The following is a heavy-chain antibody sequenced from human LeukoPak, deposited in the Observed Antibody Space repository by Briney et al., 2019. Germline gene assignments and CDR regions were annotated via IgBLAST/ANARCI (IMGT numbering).Heavy chain of an antibody. J-gene: IGHJ4*02. CDR2: INGDGSST. CDR3: ARVVYCSRTSCPLDC. V-gene: IGHV3-74*01. CDR1: GFTFSSYW. Sequence: GGSLRLSCAASGFTFSSYWMHWVRQAPGKGLVWVSRINGDGSSTTYADSVKGRFTISRDNAKNTLYLQMNSLRAEDTAVYYCARVVYCSRTSCPLDCWGQGTLVIVPS. D-gene: IGHD2-2*01.